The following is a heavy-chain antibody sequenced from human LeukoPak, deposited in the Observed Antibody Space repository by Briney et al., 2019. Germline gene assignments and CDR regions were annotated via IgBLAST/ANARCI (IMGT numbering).Heavy chain of an antibody. CDR3: ARVSYDSSSYYYDLDY. CDR2: INPNSGGT. D-gene: IGHD3-22*01. J-gene: IGHJ4*02. Sequence: ASVKVSCKASGYTFIGYYMHWVRQAPGQGLEWMGWINPNSGGTNYAQKFQGRVTMTRDTSISTAYMELNRVRSDDTAVYFCARVSYDSSSYYYDLDYWGQGTLVTVSS. V-gene: IGHV1-2*02. CDR1: GYTFIGYY.